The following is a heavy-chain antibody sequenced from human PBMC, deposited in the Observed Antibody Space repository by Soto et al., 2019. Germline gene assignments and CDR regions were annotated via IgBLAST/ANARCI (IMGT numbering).Heavy chain of an antibody. CDR1: FLFNFLC. J-gene: IGHJ4*02. Sequence: EVHLLESGGGLVQPGGVPETSLCSLWFLFNFLCHGRGPPGSREGAGVVSVISARGGSSYFADSVKGRFTISRDNSKNVLSLEMNSLRAEDTAIYFCAKGSIEYSASVDNWGQGTLVLVSS. V-gene: IGHV3-23*01. D-gene: IGHD5-12*01. CDR2: ISARGGSS. CDR3: AKGSIEYSASVDN.